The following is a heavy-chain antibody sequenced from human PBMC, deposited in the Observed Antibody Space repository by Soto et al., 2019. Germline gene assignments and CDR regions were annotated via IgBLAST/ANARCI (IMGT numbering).Heavy chain of an antibody. CDR2: TYYRSKWYN. CDR3: AREPPRGIAVAGTLDY. D-gene: IGHD6-19*01. CDR1: XDSVSSNSAA. J-gene: IGHJ4*02. Sequence: SQTLSLTCAISXDSVSSNSAAWNWIRQSPSRGLEWLGRTYYRSKWYNDYAVSVKSRITINPDTSKNQFSLQLNSVTPEDTAVYYCAREPPRGIAVAGTLDYWGQGTLVTVSS. V-gene: IGHV6-1*01.